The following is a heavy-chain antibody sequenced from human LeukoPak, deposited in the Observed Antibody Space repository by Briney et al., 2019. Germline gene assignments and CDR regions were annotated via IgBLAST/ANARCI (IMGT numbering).Heavy chain of an antibody. V-gene: IGHV3-21*04. Sequence: GGSLRLSCAASEFSFSSYSMNWVRQAPGKGLEWVSSISSSSSWIFYADSVKGRFTISRDNSKNTLYLQMNSLRAEDTAVYYCAKGSRGDILTGYRNWGQGTLVTVSS. CDR2: ISSSSSWI. CDR3: AKGSRGDILTGYRN. D-gene: IGHD3-9*01. J-gene: IGHJ4*02. CDR1: EFSFSSYS.